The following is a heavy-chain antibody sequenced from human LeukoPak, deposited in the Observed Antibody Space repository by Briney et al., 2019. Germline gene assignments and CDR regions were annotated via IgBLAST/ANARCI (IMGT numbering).Heavy chain of an antibody. Sequence: GGSLRLSCAASRFTFSSYAMSWVRQAPGKGLEWVSAISGSGGSTYYADCVKDRFTLSRNNSKNTLYLQMNSLRAEDTAVYYCAKDGGSGSYFWFDPWGQGTLVTVSS. CDR3: AKDGGSGSYFWFDP. D-gene: IGHD3-10*01. J-gene: IGHJ5*02. V-gene: IGHV3-23*01. CDR2: ISGSGGST. CDR1: RFTFSSYA.